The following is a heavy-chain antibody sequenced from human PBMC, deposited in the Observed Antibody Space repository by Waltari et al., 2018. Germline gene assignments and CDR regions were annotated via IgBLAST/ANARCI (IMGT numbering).Heavy chain of an antibody. D-gene: IGHD2-21*02. Sequence: QVQLVQSGAEVQKHGSSVTVSCKASGGTFSSYTIRWVRQAPGQWLEWMGRIIPILGIANYAQKFQGRVTITADKSTSTAYMELSSLRSEDTAVYYCARGAYCGGDCYSLFYIWGQGTMVTVSS. CDR1: GGTFSSYT. J-gene: IGHJ3*02. V-gene: IGHV1-69*02. CDR2: IIPILGIA. CDR3: ARGAYCGGDCYSLFYI.